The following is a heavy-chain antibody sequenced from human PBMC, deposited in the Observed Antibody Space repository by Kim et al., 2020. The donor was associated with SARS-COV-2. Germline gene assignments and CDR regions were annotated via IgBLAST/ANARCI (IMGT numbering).Heavy chain of an antibody. Sequence: GGSLRLSCAASGFTFSSYAMSWVRQAPGKGLEWVSAISGSGGSTYYADSVKGRFTISRDNSKNTLYLQMNSLRAEDTAVYYCAKGLTRAVADQNWFDPWGQGTLVTVSS. CDR1: GFTFSSYA. CDR3: AKGLTRAVADQNWFDP. CDR2: ISGSGGST. J-gene: IGHJ5*02. D-gene: IGHD6-19*01. V-gene: IGHV3-23*01.